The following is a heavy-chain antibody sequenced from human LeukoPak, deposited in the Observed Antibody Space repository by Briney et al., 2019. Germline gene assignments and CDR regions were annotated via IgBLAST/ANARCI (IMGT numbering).Heavy chain of an antibody. D-gene: IGHD6-13*01. CDR3: AKGAGYSSSLGWFDP. Sequence: GGSLRLSCAASGFTFSSYAMSWVRQAPGKGLEWVSAISGSGGSTYYADSVKGRFTISRDNSKNTLYLQMNSLRAEDTAVYYCAKGAGYSSSLGWFDPWAQGTLVTVSS. V-gene: IGHV3-23*01. J-gene: IGHJ5*02. CDR1: GFTFSSYA. CDR2: ISGSGGST.